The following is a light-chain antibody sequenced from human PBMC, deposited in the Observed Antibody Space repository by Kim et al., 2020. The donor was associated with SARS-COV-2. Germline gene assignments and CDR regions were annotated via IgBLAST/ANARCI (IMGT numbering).Light chain of an antibody. V-gene: IGLV2-14*03. CDR2: DVS. Sequence: QSFTISCTGTSSDVGGYNYVSWYQQHPGKAPKLMIYDVSNRPSGVSNRFSGSKSGNTASLTISGLQAEDVADYYCSSYTSSSTLVVFGGGTQLTVL. CDR1: SSDVGGYNY. J-gene: IGLJ2*01. CDR3: SSYTSSSTLVV.